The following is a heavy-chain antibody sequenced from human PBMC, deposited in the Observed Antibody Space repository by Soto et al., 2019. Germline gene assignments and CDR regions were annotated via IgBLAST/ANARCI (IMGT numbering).Heavy chain of an antibody. CDR1: GYTFTSYG. Sequence: ASVKVSCKASGYTFTSYGISWVRQAPEQGLEWMGWISAYNGNTNYAQKLQGRVTMTTDTSTSTAYMELSSLRSEDTAVYYCARAGYYYGSGSDAFDIWGQGTMVTVSS. V-gene: IGHV1-18*01. J-gene: IGHJ3*02. CDR3: ARAGYYYGSGSDAFDI. D-gene: IGHD3-10*01. CDR2: ISAYNGNT.